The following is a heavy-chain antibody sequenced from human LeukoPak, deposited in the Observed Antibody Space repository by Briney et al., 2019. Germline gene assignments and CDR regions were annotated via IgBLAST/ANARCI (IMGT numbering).Heavy chain of an antibody. J-gene: IGHJ4*02. CDR3: ARRMLRENYFDH. CDR2: ISSSGTTI. CDR1: GFIFSNYE. V-gene: IGHV3-48*03. Sequence: GGSLRLSCAGSGFIFSNYEMNWVRQAPGMGLEWVSYISSSGTTIHYADSVKGRFTISRDNAKNSLYLDMNSLRAEDTAIYYCARRMLRENYFDHWGQGTLVTVSS. D-gene: IGHD3-10*01.